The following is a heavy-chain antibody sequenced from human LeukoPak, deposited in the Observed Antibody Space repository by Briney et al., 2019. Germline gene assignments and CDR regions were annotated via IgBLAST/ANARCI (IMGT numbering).Heavy chain of an antibody. D-gene: IGHD3-9*01. CDR2: IYPGDSDT. CDR3: ARQHDILTGRNHIDY. Sequence: GESLKISCKGCGYSFTSYWIGWVRQMPGKGLEWMGIIYPGDSDTRYSPSFQGQVTISADKSISTAYLQWSSLKASDTAMYYCARQHDILTGRNHIDYWGQGTLVTVSS. J-gene: IGHJ4*02. CDR1: GYSFTSYW. V-gene: IGHV5-51*01.